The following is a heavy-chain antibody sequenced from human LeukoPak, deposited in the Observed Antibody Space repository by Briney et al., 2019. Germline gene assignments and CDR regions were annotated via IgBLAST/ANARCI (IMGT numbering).Heavy chain of an antibody. V-gene: IGHV3-74*01. CDR2: INSDGRTT. CDR1: GFIFSNFW. Sequence: GGSLRLSCAASGFIFSNFWMHWVRQVPGKGLVWVSHINSDGRTTDYADSVRGRFTISRDNAKNTLYLQMNSLRAEDTAVYYCAREGGYCSSTSCQTDAFDIWGQGTMVTVSS. CDR3: AREGGYCSSTSCQTDAFDI. J-gene: IGHJ3*02. D-gene: IGHD2-2*01.